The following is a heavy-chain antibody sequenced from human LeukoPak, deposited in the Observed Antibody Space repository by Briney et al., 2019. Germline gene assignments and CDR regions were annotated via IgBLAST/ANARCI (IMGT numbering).Heavy chain of an antibody. J-gene: IGHJ4*02. CDR1: RLHSGNHG. CDR3: TADQFF. Sequence: SLRLSCRATRLHSGNHGMIWAPQAPGKGLEWVGFIGGKASGGTSEYAASVKGRFSISRDDSKSIAYLQMNSLKTEDTAVYYCTADQFFWGQGTLVTVSS. V-gene: IGHV3-49*04. CDR2: IGGKASGGTS. D-gene: IGHD3-3*01.